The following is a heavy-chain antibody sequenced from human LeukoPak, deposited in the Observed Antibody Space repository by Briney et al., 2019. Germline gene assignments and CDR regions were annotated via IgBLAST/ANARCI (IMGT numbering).Heavy chain of an antibody. Sequence: ASVKVSCKASGYTFTGYYMHWVRQAPGQGLEWMGWINPNSGGTNYAQKFQGRVTMTRDTSISTAYMELSRLRSDDTAVYYCARDVDTVTTDAFDIWGQGTMVTVSS. V-gene: IGHV1-2*02. J-gene: IGHJ3*02. CDR3: ARDVDTVTTDAFDI. D-gene: IGHD4-17*01. CDR2: INPNSGGT. CDR1: GYTFTGYY.